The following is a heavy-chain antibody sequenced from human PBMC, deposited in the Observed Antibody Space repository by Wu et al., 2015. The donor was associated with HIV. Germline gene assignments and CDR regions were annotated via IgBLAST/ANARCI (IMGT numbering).Heavy chain of an antibody. V-gene: IGHV1-2*02. J-gene: IGHJ4*02. CDR2: INPNSGGT. CDR3: ARHSYPGSGSDY. CDR1: GYTFTGYF. D-gene: IGHD3-10*01. Sequence: QVQLVQSGAEVKKPGASVKVSCKASGYTFTGYFIHWVRQAPGQGLEWMGWINPNSGGTSYTQKFQGRVTMTGDTSFSTVYMELSRLRSDDTAVYHCARHSYPGSGSDYWGQGTLVTVSS.